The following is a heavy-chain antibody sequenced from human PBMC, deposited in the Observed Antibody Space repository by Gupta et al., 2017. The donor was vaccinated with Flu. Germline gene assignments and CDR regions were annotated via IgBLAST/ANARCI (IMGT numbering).Heavy chain of an antibody. CDR3: ASLNDDTAMHILRDY. CDR2: ISSTGRA. V-gene: IGHV4-39*01. D-gene: IGHD3-9*01. Sequence: RRLRRTGVEYLGSISSTGRAADTHSLESLVTIAVDTSKNQFSLKQSSVTAADTAVYYCASLNDDTAMHILRDYWGQGTLVTVSS. J-gene: IGHJ4*02.